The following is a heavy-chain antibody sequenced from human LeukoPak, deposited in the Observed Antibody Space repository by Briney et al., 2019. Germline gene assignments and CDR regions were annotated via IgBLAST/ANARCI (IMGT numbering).Heavy chain of an antibody. Sequence: TLSLTCTVSGGSISNYYWSWIRQPPGKGLEWIGYIYYNGDANYHPSLKRRVTISVDTSKNEFSLKLTSVTAADTAVYYCARVDWDASGWDHTHSYFGYWGQGTLVTVSS. V-gene: IGHV4-59*01. CDR3: ARVDWDASGWDHTHSYFGY. CDR1: GGSISNYY. J-gene: IGHJ4*02. CDR2: IYYNGDA. D-gene: IGHD6-19*01.